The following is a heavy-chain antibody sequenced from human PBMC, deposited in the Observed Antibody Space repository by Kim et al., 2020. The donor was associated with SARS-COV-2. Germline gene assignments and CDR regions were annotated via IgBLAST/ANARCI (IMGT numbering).Heavy chain of an antibody. J-gene: IGHJ5*02. Sequence: GGSLRLSCAASGFSFSDYYMNWIRQAPGKGLEWVAYINSDGSSTEYADSVNGRFTIPRDNAKTSLSLQMNRLTPEDTAVYYCVRAPASWGQGTLVTVSS. CDR3: VRAPAS. CDR1: GFSFSDYY. V-gene: IGHV3-11*01. CDR2: INSDGSST.